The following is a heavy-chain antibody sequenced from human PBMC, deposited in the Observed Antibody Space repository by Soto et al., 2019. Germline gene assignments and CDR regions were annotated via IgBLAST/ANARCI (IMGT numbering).Heavy chain of an antibody. CDR1: GFTFSSYG. CDR2: IWYDGSNK. J-gene: IGHJ6*02. Sequence: GGSLRLSCAASGFTFSSYGMHWVRQAPGKXLEWVAVIWYDGSNKYYADSVKGRFTISRDNSKNTLYLQMNSLRAEDTAVYYCARDGITIFGVVIPGYYGMDVWGQGTTVTVSS. CDR3: ARDGITIFGVVIPGYYGMDV. V-gene: IGHV3-33*01. D-gene: IGHD3-3*01.